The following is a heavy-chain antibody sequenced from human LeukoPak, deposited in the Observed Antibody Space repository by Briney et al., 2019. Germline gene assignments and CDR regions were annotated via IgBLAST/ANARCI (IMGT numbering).Heavy chain of an antibody. Sequence: GGSLRLSCAASGFTFDGYGMSWVRQAPGKGLEWVSTINWIDGSSAYADSVKGRFTISRDNAKNTLYLQMNSLRGEDTAVYYCAKDGDTMSGTYYYDMDVWGKGTTVTIS. CDR3: AKDGDTMSGTYYYDMDV. CDR1: GFTFDGYG. V-gene: IGHV3-20*04. D-gene: IGHD1-26*01. CDR2: INWIDGSS. J-gene: IGHJ6*03.